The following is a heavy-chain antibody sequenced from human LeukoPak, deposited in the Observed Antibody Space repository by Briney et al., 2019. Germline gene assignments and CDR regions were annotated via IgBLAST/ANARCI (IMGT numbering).Heavy chain of an antibody. CDR3: ARGSFMITFGGVIDSIDAFDI. D-gene: IGHD3-16*02. Sequence: GASVKVSCKASGYTFTSYDINWVRQATGQGLAWMGWMNPNSGNTGYAQKFQGRVTMTRNTSISTAYMELSSLRSEDTAVYYCARGSFMITFGGVIDSIDAFDIWGQGTMVTVSS. CDR1: GYTFTSYD. V-gene: IGHV1-8*01. J-gene: IGHJ3*02. CDR2: MNPNSGNT.